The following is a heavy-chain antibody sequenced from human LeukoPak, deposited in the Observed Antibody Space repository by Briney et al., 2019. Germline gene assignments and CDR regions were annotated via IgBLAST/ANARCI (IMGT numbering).Heavy chain of an antibody. CDR2: IIPVFGSA. J-gene: IGHJ4*02. Sequence: ASVKVSCKTSGGTFSSYAISWVRQAPGQGLEWMGGIIPVFGSANYAQKFQGRVTITADESTNTAHMELSSLRSDDTAVYYCARAAVRLVGATLYFDYWGQGTQVTVSS. V-gene: IGHV1-69*13. CDR3: ARAAVRLVGATLYFDY. CDR1: GGTFSSYA. D-gene: IGHD1-26*01.